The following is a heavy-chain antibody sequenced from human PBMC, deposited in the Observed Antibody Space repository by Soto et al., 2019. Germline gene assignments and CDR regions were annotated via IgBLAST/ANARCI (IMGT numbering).Heavy chain of an antibody. Sequence: VPLVESGGGVVQPGRSLRLSCATSGFTFSDYAMHWVRQAPGKGLEWVAVVSHDGRNTHYADSVKGRLTISGDSSQNTVSLEMTSLRAEDRAVYYCAKGVRQWLVTSDFNYWGQGALVTVSS. J-gene: IGHJ4*02. D-gene: IGHD6-19*01. CDR3: AKGVRQWLVTSDFNY. CDR2: VSHDGRNT. CDR1: GFTFSDYA. V-gene: IGHV3-30*18.